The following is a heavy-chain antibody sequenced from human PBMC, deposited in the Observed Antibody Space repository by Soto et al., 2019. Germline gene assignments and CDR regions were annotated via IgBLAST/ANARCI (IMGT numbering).Heavy chain of an antibody. CDR1: GGSISSSNW. CDR3: ARAAELGYYYYGMDV. D-gene: IGHD7-27*01. V-gene: IGHV4-4*02. J-gene: IGHJ6*02. CDR2: IYHSGST. Sequence: SETLSLTCAVSGGSISSSNWWSWFLQPPWKGLEWIGEIYHSGSTNYNPSLKSRVTISVDKSKNQFSLKLSSVTAADTAVYYCARAAELGYYYYGMDVWGQGTTVTVSS.